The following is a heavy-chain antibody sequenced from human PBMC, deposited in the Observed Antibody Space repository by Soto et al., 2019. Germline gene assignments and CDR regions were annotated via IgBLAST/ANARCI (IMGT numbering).Heavy chain of an antibody. V-gene: IGHV3-53*01. J-gene: IGHJ4*02. CDR3: AGAYSYNYAFDY. CDR1: GFTVKGNY. D-gene: IGHD1-1*01. Sequence: GGSLRLSCAPSGFTVKGNYVGWARQASGRGMEWVSIIFSAGMTYYTDSVKGRFTISKDISKNNLSLQMNSLRADDTAVYFCAGAYSYNYAFDYWGLGTPVTVSS. CDR2: IFSAGMT.